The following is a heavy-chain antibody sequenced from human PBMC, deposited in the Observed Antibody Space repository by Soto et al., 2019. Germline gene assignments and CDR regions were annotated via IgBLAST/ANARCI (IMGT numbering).Heavy chain of an antibody. D-gene: IGHD6-19*01. CDR3: ARAYTWGVAVAGT. CDR1: GYTFTSFD. V-gene: IGHV1-8*01. J-gene: IGHJ4*02. Sequence: EASVKVSCKASGYTFTSFDINWVRQATGQGLEWMGWMNPNSGNTGYAQKFQGRVTMTRNTSISTAYMELSSLRSEDTAVYYCARAYTWGVAVAGTWGQGTLVTVSS. CDR2: MNPNSGNT.